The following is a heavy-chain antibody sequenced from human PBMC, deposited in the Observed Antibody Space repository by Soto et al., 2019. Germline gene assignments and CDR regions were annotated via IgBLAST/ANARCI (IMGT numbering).Heavy chain of an antibody. V-gene: IGHV4-59*01. J-gene: IGHJ4*02. CDR3: VREAAAGPFDY. D-gene: IGHD6-13*01. CDR2: IYYSGST. CDR1: GGSICSYY. Sequence: KTSETMSLTCAVSGGSICSYYWSWIRQPPGKGLEWIGYIYYSGSTNYNPSLKSRVTISVDTSKNQFSLKLSSVTAADTAVYYCVREAAAGPFDYWGQGTLLTVSS.